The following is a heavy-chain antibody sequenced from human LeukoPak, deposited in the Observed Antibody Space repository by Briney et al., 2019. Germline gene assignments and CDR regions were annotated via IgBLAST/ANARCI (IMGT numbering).Heavy chain of an antibody. CDR2: IKQDGSEK. CDR3: ARTKASYYYDSSGYYYVDAFDI. D-gene: IGHD3-22*01. Sequence: GGSLRLSCAASGFTFSSYWMSWVRQAPGKGLEWVANIKQDGSEKYYVDSVKGRFTISRDNAKNSLYLQMNSLRAEDTAVYYCARTKASYYYDSSGYYYVDAFDIWGQGTMVTVSS. J-gene: IGHJ3*02. V-gene: IGHV3-7*01. CDR1: GFTFSSYW.